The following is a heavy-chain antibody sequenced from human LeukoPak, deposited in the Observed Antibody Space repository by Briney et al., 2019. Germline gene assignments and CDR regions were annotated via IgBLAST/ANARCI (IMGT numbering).Heavy chain of an antibody. Sequence: SETLSLTCTVSGGSISSGSYYWSWIRQPAGRGLEWIGRIYTSGSTNYNPSLKSRVTISVDTSKNQFSLKLSSVTAADTAVYYCARGYSSGWLWGQGTLVTVSS. V-gene: IGHV4-61*02. CDR2: IYTSGST. CDR1: GGSISSGSYY. J-gene: IGHJ4*02. CDR3: ARGYSSGWL. D-gene: IGHD6-19*01.